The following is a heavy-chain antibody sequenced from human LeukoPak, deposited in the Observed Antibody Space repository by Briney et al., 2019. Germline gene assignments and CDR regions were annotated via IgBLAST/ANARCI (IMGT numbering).Heavy chain of an antibody. V-gene: IGHV3-21*01. D-gene: IGHD6-19*01. J-gene: IGHJ3*02. CDR2: ISSSSIYI. CDR3: ARDLVSSGWYWGDDAFDI. CDR1: GFTFDDYA. Sequence: GGSLRLSCAASGFTFDDYAMHWVRQAPGKGLEWVSSISSSSIYIYYADSVKGRFTISRDNAKNSLYLQMNSLRAEDTAVYYCARDLVSSGWYWGDDAFDIWGQGTMVTVSS.